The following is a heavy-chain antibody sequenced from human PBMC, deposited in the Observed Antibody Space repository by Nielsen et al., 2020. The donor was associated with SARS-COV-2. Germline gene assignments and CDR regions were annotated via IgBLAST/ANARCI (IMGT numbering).Heavy chain of an antibody. CDR2: INPSGGST. CDR1: GYTLTELS. Sequence: ALVKVSCKVSGYTLTELSMHWVRQAPGQGLEWMGIINPSGGSTSYAQKFQGRVTMTRDTSTSTVYMELSSLRSEDTAVYYCARSPSTNGVDYWGQGTLVTVSS. CDR3: ARSPSTNGVDY. V-gene: IGHV1-46*01. J-gene: IGHJ4*02.